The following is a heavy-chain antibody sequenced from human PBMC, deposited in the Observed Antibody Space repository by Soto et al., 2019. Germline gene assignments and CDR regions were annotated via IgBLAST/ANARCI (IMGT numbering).Heavy chain of an antibody. Sequence: SETLSLTCAVYGGSFIGYYWSWILQPPGKGLEWIGEINHSGSTNYNPSLKSRVTISVDTSKNQFSLKLSSVTAADTAVYYCATTHPLYYGDYIWFDPWGQGTLVTVSS. D-gene: IGHD4-17*01. J-gene: IGHJ5*02. CDR2: INHSGST. CDR1: GGSFIGYY. CDR3: ATTHPLYYGDYIWFDP. V-gene: IGHV4-34*01.